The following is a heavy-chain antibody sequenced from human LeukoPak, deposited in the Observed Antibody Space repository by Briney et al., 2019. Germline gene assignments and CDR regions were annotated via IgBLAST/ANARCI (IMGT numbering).Heavy chain of an antibody. CDR3: ARDGKWELPFDY. CDR1: GFSVSSNY. D-gene: IGHD1-26*01. CDR2: IYSGGST. Sequence: GGSLRLSCTVSGFSVSSNYMSWVRQAPGKGLEWVSIIYSGGSTFYADSVKGRFTISRDKSKNTLYLQMNSLRAEDTAVYYCARDGKWELPFDYWGQGTLVTVSS. V-gene: IGHV3-66*01. J-gene: IGHJ4*02.